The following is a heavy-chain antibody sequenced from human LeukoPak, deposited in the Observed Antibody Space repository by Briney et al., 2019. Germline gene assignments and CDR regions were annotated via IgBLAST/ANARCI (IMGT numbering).Heavy chain of an antibody. J-gene: IGHJ5*02. Sequence: PSETLSLTCTVSGGSISSDSWTWIRQPAGKGLEWIGRLYTSGSTNRGSIEHNPSLKSRVAMSVDTSKNQFSLKLSSVTAADTAVYYCARAGGGYCSSTSCSADWFDPWGQGILVTVSS. CDR2: LYTSGST. V-gene: IGHV4-4*07. D-gene: IGHD2-2*01. CDR3: ARAGGGYCSSTSCSADWFDP. CDR1: GGSISSDS.